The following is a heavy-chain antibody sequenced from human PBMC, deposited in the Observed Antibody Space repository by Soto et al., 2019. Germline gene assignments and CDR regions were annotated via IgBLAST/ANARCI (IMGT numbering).Heavy chain of an antibody. CDR2: IYYSGST. J-gene: IGHJ3*02. CDR3: ARHVQLLFDSGAFDI. Sequence: QLQLQESRPGLVKPSETLSLTCTVSGGSISSSSYYWGWIRQPPGKGLEWIGSIYYSGSTYYNPSLKSRVTISVDTSKNQFSLKLSSVTAADTAVYYCARHVQLLFDSGAFDIWGQGTMVTVSS. CDR1: GGSISSSSYY. V-gene: IGHV4-39*01. D-gene: IGHD2-21*02.